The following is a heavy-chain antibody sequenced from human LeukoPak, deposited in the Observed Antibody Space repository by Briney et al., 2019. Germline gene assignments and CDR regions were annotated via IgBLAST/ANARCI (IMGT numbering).Heavy chain of an antibody. Sequence: GGSLRLSCAASGFTFSGYYMSWIRQAPGKGLGWVSYISSSGSTIFYADSVRGRFTISRDNAKNSLYLQMSSLRAEDTAVYYCARHRDPNWNYGAFDIWGQGTMVTVSS. CDR2: ISSSGSTI. V-gene: IGHV3-11*01. CDR3: ARHRDPNWNYGAFDI. D-gene: IGHD1-7*01. CDR1: GFTFSGYY. J-gene: IGHJ3*02.